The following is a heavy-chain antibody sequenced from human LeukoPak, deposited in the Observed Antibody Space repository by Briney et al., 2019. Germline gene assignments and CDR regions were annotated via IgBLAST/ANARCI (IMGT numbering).Heavy chain of an antibody. CDR2: ISGSGGTA. CDR1: GFTFSIYA. Sequence: GGSLRLSCAASGFTFSIYAMSWVRQAPGKGLEWVSAISGSGGTAYYADSVKGRFTISRDNSKNTLYLQMGSLRAGDMAVYYCARGSSSGIDYWGQGTLVTVSS. J-gene: IGHJ4*02. D-gene: IGHD6-13*01. V-gene: IGHV3-23*01. CDR3: ARGSSSGIDY.